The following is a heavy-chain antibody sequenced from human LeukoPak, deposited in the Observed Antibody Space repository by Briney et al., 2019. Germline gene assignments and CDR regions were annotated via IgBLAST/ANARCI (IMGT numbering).Heavy chain of an antibody. J-gene: IGHJ4*02. D-gene: IGHD1-20*01. CDR2: IRYDASNE. Sequence: GGSLRLSCAASGFTFSNYGMHWVRQAPGKGLEWVAFIRYDASNEYYTGSVKGRFTISRDNSKNTLYLQMNSLRPEDTAVYYCAKCEGNWNPDYWGQGTVVTVSS. V-gene: IGHV3-30*02. CDR3: AKCEGNWNPDY. CDR1: GFTFSNYG.